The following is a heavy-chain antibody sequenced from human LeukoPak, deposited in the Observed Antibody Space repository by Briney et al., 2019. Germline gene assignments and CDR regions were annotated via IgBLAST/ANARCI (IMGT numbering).Heavy chain of an antibody. D-gene: IGHD6-6*01. CDR2: INHSGST. Sequence: SETLSLTCAVYGGSFSGYYWSWIRQPPEKGLEWIGEINHSGSTNYNPSLKSRVTISVDTSKNQFSLKLSSVTAADTAVYYCARLLKAARPGGVDYWGQGTLVTVSS. V-gene: IGHV4-34*01. CDR3: ARLLKAARPGGVDY. J-gene: IGHJ4*02. CDR1: GGSFSGYY.